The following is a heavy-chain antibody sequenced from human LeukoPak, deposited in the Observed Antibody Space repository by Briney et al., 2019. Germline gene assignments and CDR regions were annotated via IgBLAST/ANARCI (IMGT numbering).Heavy chain of an antibody. V-gene: IGHV1-69*01. Sequence: SVKVSCKVSGGTFRCYAISGVRQAPGQGLEWMGGIIPIFGTANYAQKFQGRATITADESTSTAYMELSSLRCEDTAVYYCARLRNYYGSGSYYNVDAYGSWGKGAMVTFAS. CDR2: IIPIFGTA. CDR3: ARLRNYYGSGSYYNVDAYGS. CDR1: GGTFRCYA. J-gene: IGHJ3*02. D-gene: IGHD3-10*01.